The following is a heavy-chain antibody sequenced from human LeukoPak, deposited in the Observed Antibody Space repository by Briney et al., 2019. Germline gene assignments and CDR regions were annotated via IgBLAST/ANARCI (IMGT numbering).Heavy chain of an antibody. CDR3: VADLTVGTTLDP. CDR2: SDGDNT. CDR1: GFTFSTYW. V-gene: IGHV3-74*01. J-gene: IGHJ5*02. Sequence: QPGGSLRLSCAASGFTFSTYWMHWVRQAPGKGLVWVSRSDGDNTAYADSVKGRFTISRDNAKNTLYLQMSGLTAEDSAVYYCVADLTVGTTLDPWGQGTLVTVSS. D-gene: IGHD4-23*01.